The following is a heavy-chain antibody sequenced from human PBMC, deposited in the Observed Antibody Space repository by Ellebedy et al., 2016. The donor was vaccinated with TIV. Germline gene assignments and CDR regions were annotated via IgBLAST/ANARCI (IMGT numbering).Heavy chain of an antibody. J-gene: IGHJ4*02. CDR2: INHRGAT. CDR1: VPSITGYH. CDR3: ARGSMVRGLAG. Sequence: SETLSLXCELDVPSITGYHWAWVRQPPGKGLEWIGDINHRGATKYISSLKSRVIISLDTSKRHFSLNVSSVTAADTAVYYCARGSMVRGLAGWGQGTLVTVSS. D-gene: IGHD3-10*01. V-gene: IGHV4-34*01.